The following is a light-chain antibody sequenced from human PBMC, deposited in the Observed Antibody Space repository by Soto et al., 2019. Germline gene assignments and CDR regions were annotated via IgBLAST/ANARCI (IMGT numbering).Light chain of an antibody. CDR2: AAS. Sequence: DIQMTQSPSTLSASVGDRVTITCRASQSITTYVNWYQQKLGKAPTLLIYAASSLQSGVPSRFSGSGSGTDFTLIISSLQSEDFATYFCQQCYSSPRTFGQGTKVEI. V-gene: IGKV1-39*01. J-gene: IGKJ1*01. CDR3: QQCYSSPRT. CDR1: QSITTY.